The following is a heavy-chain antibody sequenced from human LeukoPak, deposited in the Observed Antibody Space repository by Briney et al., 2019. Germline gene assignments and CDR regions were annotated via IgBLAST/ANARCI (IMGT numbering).Heavy chain of an antibody. CDR2: IYYSGST. Sequence: SETLSLTCTVSGGSISSGDYYWSWIRQPPGKGLEWIGYIYYSGSTYYNPSLKSRVTISVDTSKNQFSLKLSSVTAADTAVYYCARAPSDYGDYQDAFDTWGQGTMVTVSS. V-gene: IGHV4-30-4*01. CDR3: ARAPSDYGDYQDAFDT. D-gene: IGHD4-17*01. CDR1: GGSISSGDYY. J-gene: IGHJ3*02.